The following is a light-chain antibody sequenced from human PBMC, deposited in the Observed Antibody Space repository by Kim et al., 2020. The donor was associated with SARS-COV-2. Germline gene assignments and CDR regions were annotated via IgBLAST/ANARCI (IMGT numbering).Light chain of an antibody. CDR1: QSISNY. Sequence: ASVGDRVTITCRTSQSISNYLNWYQQKPGKAPKLLIYAATSLQSGVPSRFSGSGSGTDFTLTISSLQPEDSAAYYCQQTYSNLGTFGQGTKVDIK. CDR3: QQTYSNLGT. V-gene: IGKV1-39*01. J-gene: IGKJ1*01. CDR2: AAT.